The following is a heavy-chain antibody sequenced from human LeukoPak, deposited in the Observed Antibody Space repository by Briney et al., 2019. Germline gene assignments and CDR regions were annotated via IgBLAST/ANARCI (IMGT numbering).Heavy chain of an antibody. Sequence: SETLSLTCTVSGGSISSGDYYWSWIRQPPGKGLEWIGYIYYSGSTYYNPSLKSRVTISVDTSKNQFSLKLSSVTAADTAVYYCARVIGSGSSSHYFDYWGQGTLVTVSS. V-gene: IGHV4-30-4*08. CDR1: GGSISSGDYY. CDR2: IYYSGST. CDR3: ARVIGSGSSSHYFDY. J-gene: IGHJ4*02. D-gene: IGHD3-10*01.